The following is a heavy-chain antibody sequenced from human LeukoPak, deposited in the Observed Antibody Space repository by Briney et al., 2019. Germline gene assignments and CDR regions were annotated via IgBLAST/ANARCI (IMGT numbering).Heavy chain of an antibody. Sequence: SSETLSLTCAVYGGSFSGYYRSWIRQPPGKGLEWIGHIYYSGSTNYSPSLKSRVTISVDTSKNQFSLKLSSVTAADTAVYYCARLSSLANIAARGRTWLDPWGQGSLVTVSS. CDR3: ARLSSLANIAARGRTWLDP. V-gene: IGHV4-34*11. CDR2: IYYSGST. CDR1: GGSFSGYY. D-gene: IGHD6-6*01. J-gene: IGHJ5*02.